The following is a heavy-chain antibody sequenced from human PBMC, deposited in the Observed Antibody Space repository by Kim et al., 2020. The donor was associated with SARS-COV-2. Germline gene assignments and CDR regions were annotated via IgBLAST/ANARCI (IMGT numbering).Heavy chain of an antibody. CDR2: ISYDGSNK. Sequence: GGSLRLSCAASGFTFSSYAMHWVRQAPGKGLEWVAVISYDGSNKYYADSVKGRFTISRDNSKNTLYLQMNSLRAEDTAVYYCAREWAYSSSWYADSWYFDLWGRGTLVTVSS. V-gene: IGHV3-30*04. D-gene: IGHD6-13*01. J-gene: IGHJ2*01. CDR3: AREWAYSSSWYADSWYFDL. CDR1: GFTFSSYA.